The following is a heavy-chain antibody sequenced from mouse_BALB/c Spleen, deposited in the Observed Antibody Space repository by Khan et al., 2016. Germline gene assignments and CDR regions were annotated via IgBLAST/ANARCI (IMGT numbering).Heavy chain of an antibody. Sequence: QVQLKQSGPGLVAPSQSLSITCTVSGFSLTSYDISWIRQPPGKGLEWLGGIWTGGGTNYNSAFISRMIISKDNSKSQVFLKMNSLQTDDTAIYYCVREGYGTTYGAIDYWGQGTSVTVSS. D-gene: IGHD1-1*01. CDR1: GFSLTSYD. CDR2: IWTGGGT. CDR3: VREGYGTTYGAIDY. V-gene: IGHV2-9-2*01. J-gene: IGHJ4*01.